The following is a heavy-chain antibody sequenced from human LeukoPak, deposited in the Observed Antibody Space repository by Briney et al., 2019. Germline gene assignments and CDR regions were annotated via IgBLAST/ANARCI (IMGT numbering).Heavy chain of an antibody. CDR2: IPYDGSNK. CDR1: GFTFSSYG. J-gene: IGHJ4*02. CDR3: ARAEGYGGELDS. V-gene: IGHV3-30*13. Sequence: GGSLGLSCAASGFTFSSYGMHWVRQAPGKGLEWVAVIPYDGSNKYYADSVKGRFTISRENSKNRLYLQMNSLRAEDTAVYYCARAEGYGGELDSWGQGTLVTVSS. D-gene: IGHD4-23*01.